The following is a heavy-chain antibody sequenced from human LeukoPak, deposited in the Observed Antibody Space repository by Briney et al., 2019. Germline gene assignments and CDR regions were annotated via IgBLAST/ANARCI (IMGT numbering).Heavy chain of an antibody. V-gene: IGHV3-23*01. J-gene: IGHJ4*02. D-gene: IGHD3-16*02. CDR3: AKDFSTDDYLWGSYRAFDY. CDR1: GFTFSSYA. CDR2: ISDTGGST. Sequence: PGGSLRLSCAASGFTFSSYAMTWVRQAPGKGLEWVSTISDTGGSTYYADSVKGRFTISRDNSKNTLYLQMNSLRAEDTAVYFCAKDFSTDDYLWGSYRAFDYWGQGTLDTVTS.